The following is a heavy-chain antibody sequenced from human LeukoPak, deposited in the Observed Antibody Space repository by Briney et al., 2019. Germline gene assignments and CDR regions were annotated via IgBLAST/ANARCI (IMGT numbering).Heavy chain of an antibody. CDR3: ARHEHASSWSPPGYFDL. J-gene: IGHJ2*01. CDR1: GGSISSYY. CDR2: IYHSGNT. V-gene: IGHV4-38-2*02. Sequence: SETLSLTCTVSGGSISSYYWGWIRQPPGKGLEWIASIYHSGNTYYNPSLRGGVTISVDTSKNQFSLRLSSVTAADTAIYYCARHEHASSWSPPGYFDLWGRGTLVTVSS. D-gene: IGHD6-13*01.